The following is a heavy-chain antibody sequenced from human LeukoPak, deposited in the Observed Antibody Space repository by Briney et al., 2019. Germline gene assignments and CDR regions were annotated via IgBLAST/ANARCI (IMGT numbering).Heavy chain of an antibody. V-gene: IGHV4-31*03. CDR2: IYYSGTT. Sequence: SETPSLTCTVSNGSISSGGYFWIWIRQHPGKGLEWIGYIYYSGTTYYNPSLKSRVTISVDMSKNHFSLKLSSVTAADTAVYYCASHAVREVSYYFDYWGQGTLVTVSS. D-gene: IGHD3-10*01. CDR3: ASHAVREVSYYFDY. CDR1: NGSISSGGYF. J-gene: IGHJ4*02.